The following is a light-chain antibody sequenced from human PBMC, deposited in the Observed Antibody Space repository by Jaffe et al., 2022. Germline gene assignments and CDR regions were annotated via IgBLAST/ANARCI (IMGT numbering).Light chain of an antibody. J-gene: IGKJ5*01. CDR3: QQYNNWPPIT. Sequence: EIVMTQSPGSLSVSPGERATLSCRASQSVGSDLAWYQQKPGQGPRLLIYEASTRPTGIPARFSGSGSGTEFTLTISNLQSEDSAVYYCQQYNNWPPITFGQGTRLEIQ. CDR1: QSVGSD. V-gene: IGKV3-15*01. CDR2: EAS.